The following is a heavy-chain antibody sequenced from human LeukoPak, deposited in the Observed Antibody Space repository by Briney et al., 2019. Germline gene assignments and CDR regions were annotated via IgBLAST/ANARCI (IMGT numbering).Heavy chain of an antibody. Sequence: GASVEVSCKASGYTFVNYGFSWVRQAPGQGLEWMAWISPYNGQTNYARKLQGRITLTADTSTSTVYMELRSLRSDDTAVYYCARDVTSSWYDFWGQGTLVTVSS. CDR1: GYTFVNYG. CDR2: ISPYNGQT. D-gene: IGHD2-2*01. J-gene: IGHJ4*02. V-gene: IGHV1-18*01. CDR3: ARDVTSSWYDF.